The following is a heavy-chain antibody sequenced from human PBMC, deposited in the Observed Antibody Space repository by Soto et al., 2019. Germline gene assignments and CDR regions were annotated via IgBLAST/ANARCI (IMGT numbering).Heavy chain of an antibody. V-gene: IGHV4-61*08. CDR3: ARIPVDTSMIYWLDP. CDR2: IYYSGNT. CDR1: GGSVSSGDYY. J-gene: IGHJ5*02. Sequence: SETLSLTCTVAGGSVSSGDYYWSWIRQPPGKGLEWIGYIYYSGNTNYNPSLKSRVIISVDTSKNLFSPKLTSVTAADTAVYYCARIPVDTSMIYWLDPWGQGTLVTVSS. D-gene: IGHD5-18*01.